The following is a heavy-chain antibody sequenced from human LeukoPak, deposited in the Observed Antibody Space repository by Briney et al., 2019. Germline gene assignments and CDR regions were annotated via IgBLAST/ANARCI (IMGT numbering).Heavy chain of an antibody. J-gene: IGHJ6*03. D-gene: IGHD3-10*01. CDR1: GGTFSNYA. Sequence: SVKVSCKASGGTFSNYAISWVRQAPGQGLEWMGGIIPIFATTNYAQKFQGRVRITADKSTTTAYMELSSLRSEGTAVYYCARPRFPYYRLSGPDYYYMDVWGKGTTVTVSS. CDR2: IIPIFATT. V-gene: IGHV1-69*06. CDR3: ARPRFPYYRLSGPDYYYMDV.